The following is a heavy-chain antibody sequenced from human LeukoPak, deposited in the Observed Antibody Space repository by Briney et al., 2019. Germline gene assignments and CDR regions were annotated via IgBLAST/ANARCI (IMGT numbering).Heavy chain of an antibody. CDR3: AREGNSGSTQFDY. D-gene: IGHD3-10*01. CDR2: IYYSGST. Sequence: SETLSLTCTVSGGSISSSSYYWGWIRQPPGKGLEWIGYIYYSGSTNYNPSLKSRVTISVDTSKNQFSLKLSSVTAADTAVYYCAREGNSGSTQFDYWGQGTLVTVSS. J-gene: IGHJ4*02. CDR1: GGSISSSSYY. V-gene: IGHV4-61*01.